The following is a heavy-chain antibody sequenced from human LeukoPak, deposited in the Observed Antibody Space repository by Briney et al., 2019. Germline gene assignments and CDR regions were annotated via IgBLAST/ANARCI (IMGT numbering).Heavy chain of an antibody. V-gene: IGHV4-39*07. D-gene: IGHD6-19*01. CDR1: GGSISSTTYY. CDR3: ARAHSSGRIIDY. CDR2: IFYTGTI. J-gene: IGHJ4*02. Sequence: SETLSLTRTVSGGSISSTTYYWGWIRQPPGKGLEWIACIFYTGTIYYNPSLKSRVTISVDTSKNQFSLRLNSVTAADTAVYYCARAHSSGRIIDYWGQGTLVTVSS.